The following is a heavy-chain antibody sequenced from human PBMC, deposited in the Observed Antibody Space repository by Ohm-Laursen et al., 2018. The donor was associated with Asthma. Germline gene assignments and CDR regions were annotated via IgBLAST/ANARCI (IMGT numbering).Heavy chain of an antibody. D-gene: IGHD3-3*01. CDR2: IYYSGST. V-gene: IGHV4-31*03. J-gene: IGHJ4*02. CDR1: GDSISSGNNY. Sequence: SQTLSLTCTVSGDSISSGNNYWSWIRQHPGKGPEWIGYIYYSGSTNYNPSLESRLTISVDTSQNQFFLTLSSVTAADTAVYYCARGSGYHIFWGQGTLVTVSS. CDR3: ARGSGYHIF.